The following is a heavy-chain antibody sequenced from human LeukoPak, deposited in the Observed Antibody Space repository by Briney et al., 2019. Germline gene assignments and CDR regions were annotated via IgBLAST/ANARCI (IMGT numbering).Heavy chain of an antibody. CDR1: GGSISSYY. CDR3: ARALIMAVAGRGELHY. Sequence: SETLSLTCIVCGGSISSYYWSWIRQPPGKGLEWIGYIYYSGSTNYNPSLKSRVTISVDTSKNQFSLKLSSVTAADTAVYYCARALIMAVAGRGELHYWGQGTLVTVSS. D-gene: IGHD3-16*01. J-gene: IGHJ4*02. CDR2: IYYSGST. V-gene: IGHV4-59*01.